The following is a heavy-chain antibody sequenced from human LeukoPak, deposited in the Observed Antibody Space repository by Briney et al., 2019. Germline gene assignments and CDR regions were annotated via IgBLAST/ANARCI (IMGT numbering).Heavy chain of an antibody. CDR2: INSDGSST. CDR1: GFTFSSYW. CDR3: AREGSYGSTTFDY. Sequence: PGGSLRLCCAASGFTFSSYWMHWVRQAPGKGLVWVSRINSDGSSTSYADSVKGRFTISRDNAKNTLYLQMNSLRAEDTAVYYCAREGSYGSTTFDYWGQGTLVTVSS. V-gene: IGHV3-74*01. J-gene: IGHJ4*02. D-gene: IGHD5-18*01.